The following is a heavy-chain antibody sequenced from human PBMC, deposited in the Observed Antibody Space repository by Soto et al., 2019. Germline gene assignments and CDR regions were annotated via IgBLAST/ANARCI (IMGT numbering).Heavy chain of an antibody. D-gene: IGHD2-21*02. V-gene: IGHV1-8*01. Sequence: ASVKVSCKASGYTFTDYDINWVRQASGQGLEYMGWMSPESGNTGYAPQFQGRVTMTRNTSISTAHMELSSLRSEDTAVYYCEVTTGYWGQGTKVTVSS. CDR1: GYTFTDYD. CDR3: EVTTGY. CDR2: MSPESGNT. J-gene: IGHJ4*02.